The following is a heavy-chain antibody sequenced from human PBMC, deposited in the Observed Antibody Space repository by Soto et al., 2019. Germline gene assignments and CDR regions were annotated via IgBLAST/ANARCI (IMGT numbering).Heavy chain of an antibody. CDR3: ASSYGSGYRAFDY. Sequence: QVQLVQSGAEVKRPGSSVKVSCKASGDTFNFYSINWVRQAPGVGLEWVGRVNPILSMSNYAQRFQGRVTVTKDXXTSTAYMELRSLRSEDTAIYYCASSYGSGYRAFDYWGQGALVTVSS. J-gene: IGHJ4*02. CDR2: VNPILSMS. D-gene: IGHD3-10*01. CDR1: GDTFNFYS. V-gene: IGHV1-69*02.